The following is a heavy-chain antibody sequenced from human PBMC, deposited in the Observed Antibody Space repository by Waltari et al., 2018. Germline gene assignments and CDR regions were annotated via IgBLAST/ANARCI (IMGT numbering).Heavy chain of an antibody. CDR2: INHNSGGT. Sequence: QVQLVQSGAEVKKPGASVKVSCKASGYTFTDYYMHWVRQAPGQGLGWMGLINHNSGGTNYTRKFQGRVTMTRDTSISTAYMELSRLRSDDTAVYYCARGGPAIFGVLITKRFDYWGQGTLVTVSS. CDR3: ARGGPAIFGVLITKRFDY. CDR1: GYTFTDYY. D-gene: IGHD3-3*01. V-gene: IGHV1-2*06. J-gene: IGHJ4*02.